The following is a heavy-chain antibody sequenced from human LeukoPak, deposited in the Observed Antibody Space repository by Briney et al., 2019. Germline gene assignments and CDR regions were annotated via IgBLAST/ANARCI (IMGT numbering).Heavy chain of an antibody. CDR2: INHSGST. Sequence: SETLSLTCTVYGGSFSGYYWSWIRQPPGKGLEWIGEINHSGSTNYNPSLKSRVTISVDTSKNQFSLRLSSVTAADTAVYYCARHETYDSSGYYFSPFDYWGQGTLVTVSS. V-gene: IGHV4-34*01. CDR1: GGSFSGYY. D-gene: IGHD3-22*01. J-gene: IGHJ4*02. CDR3: ARHETYDSSGYYFSPFDY.